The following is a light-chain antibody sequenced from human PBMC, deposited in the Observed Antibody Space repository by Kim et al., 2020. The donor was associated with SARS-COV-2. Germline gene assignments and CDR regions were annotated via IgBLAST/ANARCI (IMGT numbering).Light chain of an antibody. CDR3: QQYDNWPPWT. CDR2: GAS. J-gene: IGKJ1*01. V-gene: IGKV3-15*01. Sequence: SPGERATLSGRASQSVSSNLAWYQQKPGQAPRLLIYGASTRATGIPARFSGSGSGTEFTLTISSLQSEDLAVYYCQQYDNWPPWTFGQGTKVDIK. CDR1: QSVSSN.